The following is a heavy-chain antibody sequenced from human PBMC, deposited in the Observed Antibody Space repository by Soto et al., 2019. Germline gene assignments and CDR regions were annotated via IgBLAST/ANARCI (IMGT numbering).Heavy chain of an antibody. CDR3: ARESGGATATLDSYYFYMDV. D-gene: IGHD5-12*01. Sequence: QVQLVQSGAEVKKPGASVTVSCRSSGDTFTDYYMHWVRQAPGQGLEWMGWINPNSGVTKYAQKFQGWVTMTRDTSIRTVYMQLSRLRSDDTAVYYCARESGGATATLDSYYFYMDVWGTGTTVTVSS. CDR1: GDTFTDYY. CDR2: INPNSGVT. J-gene: IGHJ6*03. V-gene: IGHV1-2*04.